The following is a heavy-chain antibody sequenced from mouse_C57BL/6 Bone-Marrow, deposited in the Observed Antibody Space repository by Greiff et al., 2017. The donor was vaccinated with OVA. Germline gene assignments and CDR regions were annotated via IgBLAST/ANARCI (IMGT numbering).Heavy chain of an antibody. CDR3: ARRERESYYGPFAY. D-gene: IGHD2-1*01. CDR1: GYTFTDYY. V-gene: IGHV1-19*01. J-gene: IGHJ3*01. CDR2: INPYNGGT. Sequence: EVQLQQSGPVLVKPGASVKMSCKASGYTFTDYYMNWVKQSHGKSLEWIGVINPYNGGTSYNQKFKGKATLTVDKSSSTAYMELNSLPSEDSAVYYCARRERESYYGPFAYWGQGTLVTVSA.